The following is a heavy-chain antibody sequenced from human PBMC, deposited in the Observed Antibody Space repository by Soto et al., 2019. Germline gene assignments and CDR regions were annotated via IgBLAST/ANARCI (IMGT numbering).Heavy chain of an antibody. CDR3: ARENATSIAVAGGYYFDY. Sequence: QVQLVQSGAEVKKPGSSVKVSCKASGGTFSSYAISWVRQAPGQGLEWMGGIIPIFGTANYAQKFQGRVTITADESTSTAYMELSSLRSEDTAVYYCARENATSIAVAGGYYFDYWGQGTLVTVSS. CDR1: GGTFSSYA. V-gene: IGHV1-69*12. J-gene: IGHJ4*02. D-gene: IGHD6-19*01. CDR2: IIPIFGTA.